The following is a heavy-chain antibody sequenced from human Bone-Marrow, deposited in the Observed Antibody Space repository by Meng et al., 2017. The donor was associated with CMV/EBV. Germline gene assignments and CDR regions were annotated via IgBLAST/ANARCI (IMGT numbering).Heavy chain of an antibody. CDR1: GYTFTSYY. CDR2: INPSGGNT. V-gene: IGHV1-46*01. CDR3: AKENGELWLFD. Sequence: ASVKVSCKASGYTFTSYYMHWVRQAPGQGLEWMGIINPSGGNTSYAQKFQGRVTMTRDTSTSTVYMELSSLRTEDTAVYYCAKENGELWLFDWGQGTLVTVSS. J-gene: IGHJ4*02. D-gene: IGHD5-18*01.